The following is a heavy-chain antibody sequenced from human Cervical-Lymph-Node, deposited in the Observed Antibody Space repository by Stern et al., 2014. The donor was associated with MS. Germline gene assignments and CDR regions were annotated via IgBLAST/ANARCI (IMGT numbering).Heavy chain of an antibody. CDR2: IYWDGDK. V-gene: IGHV2-5*02. CDR3: VYAPPGDCLEDAFDI. D-gene: IGHD2-21*02. J-gene: IGHJ3*02. CDR1: GFSLRTNGVA. Sequence: QVPLKESGPTLVKPTETLRLTCTFSGFSLRTNGVAVGWIRQPPGKALEFLPLIYWDGDKRYNPSLKRRLTITTDTSQSQVVLKMTSLDPVDTATYYCVYAPPGDCLEDAFDIWGQGTMVTISS.